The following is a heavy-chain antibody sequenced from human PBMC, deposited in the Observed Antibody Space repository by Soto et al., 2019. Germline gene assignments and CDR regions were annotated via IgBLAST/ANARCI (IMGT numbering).Heavy chain of an antibody. V-gene: IGHV4-34*01. J-gene: IGHJ4*02. CDR2: INHSGST. D-gene: IGHD6-19*01. CDR1: GGSFSGYY. CDR3: ARGSEQWLVRFFDY. Sequence: QVQLQQWGAGLLKPSETLSLTCAVYGGSFSGYYWSWIRQPPGKGLEWIGEINHSGSTNYNPSLKSRVTISVDTSKNQFSLKLSSVTAADTAVYYCARGSEQWLVRFFDYWGQGTLVTVSS.